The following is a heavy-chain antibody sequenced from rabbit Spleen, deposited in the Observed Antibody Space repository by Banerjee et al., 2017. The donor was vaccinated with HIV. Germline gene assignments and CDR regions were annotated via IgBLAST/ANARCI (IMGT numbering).Heavy chain of an antibody. CDR3: ARDTGSSFSTYGMDL. CDR2: IDTGSCDFT. CDR1: GVSFSNYNF. J-gene: IGHJ6*01. D-gene: IGHD8-1*01. Sequence: QEQLEESGGDLVKPEGSLTLTCTASGVSFSNYNFMCWVRQAPGKGLEWIACIDTGSCDFTYYASWAKGRFTISKTSSTTVTLQMTSLTAADTATYFCARDTGSSFSTYGMDLWGPGTLVTVS. V-gene: IGHV1S45*01.